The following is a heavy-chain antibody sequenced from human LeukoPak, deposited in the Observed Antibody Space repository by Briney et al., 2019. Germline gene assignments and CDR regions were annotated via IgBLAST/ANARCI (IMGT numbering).Heavy chain of an antibody. Sequence: GGSLRLSCAVSGFTFEDYGMSWVRQGPGKGLEWVSAISGSGGSTYYADSVKGRFTISRDNSKNTLYLQMNSLRAEDTAVYYCAKGRVAARPWWFDPWGQGTLVTVSS. V-gene: IGHV3-23*01. CDR1: GFTFEDYG. D-gene: IGHD6-6*01. CDR2: ISGSGGST. CDR3: AKGRVAARPWWFDP. J-gene: IGHJ5*02.